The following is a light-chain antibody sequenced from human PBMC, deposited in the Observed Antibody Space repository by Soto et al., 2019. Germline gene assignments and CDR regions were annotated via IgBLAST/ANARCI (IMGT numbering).Light chain of an antibody. V-gene: IGLV1-44*01. CDR3: ATWDDSLNGVV. CDR1: SSNIGRHG. J-gene: IGLJ2*01. CDR2: SNN. Sequence: QSVLTQPPSASGTPGQRVTISCSGSSSNIGRHGVNWYQHLPGAAPKLLIYSNNQRPSGVPDRFSGSTSGTSVSLTISGFQSEDEADYYCATWDDSLNGVVFGGGTKLTVL.